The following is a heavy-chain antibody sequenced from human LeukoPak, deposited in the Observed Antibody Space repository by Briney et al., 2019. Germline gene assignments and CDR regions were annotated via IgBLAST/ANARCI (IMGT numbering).Heavy chain of an antibody. CDR3: ARASTAMIVVGSGY. J-gene: IGHJ4*02. V-gene: IGHV1-18*01. CDR2: ISAYNGNT. Sequence: ASVKVSCKASGYTFTSYGISWVRQAPGQGLEWMGWISAYNGNTNYAQKLQGRVTMTTDTSTSTAYMELRSLRSDDTAVYYCARASTAMIVVGSGYWGQGTLVTVSS. D-gene: IGHD3-22*01. CDR1: GYTFTSYG.